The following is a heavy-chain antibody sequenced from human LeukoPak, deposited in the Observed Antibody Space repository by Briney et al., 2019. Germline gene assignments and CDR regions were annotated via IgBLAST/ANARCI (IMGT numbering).Heavy chain of an antibody. D-gene: IGHD6-13*01. CDR3: ARTGLAAVGGGADY. CDR1: GYSISSGYY. CDR2: IYNGRRI. Sequence: SETLSLTCAVSGYSISSGYYWGWIRQPPGKGREGIGSIYNGRRIYYNPSLRSRVTISADTRKNQFFLRLNSVTAADTAVYYCARTGLAAVGGGADYWGQGTLVTVSS. J-gene: IGHJ4*02. V-gene: IGHV4-38-2*01.